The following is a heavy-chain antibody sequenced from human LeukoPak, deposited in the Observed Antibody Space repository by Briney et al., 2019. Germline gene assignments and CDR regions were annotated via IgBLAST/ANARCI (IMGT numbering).Heavy chain of an antibody. V-gene: IGHV3-30*18. Sequence: PGGSLRLSCAASGFTFSSYGMHWVRQAPGKGLGWVAVISYDGSNKYYADSVKGRFTISRDNTKNTLYLQMNSLRAEDTAVYYCAKVRGYSYGQFFDYWGQGTLVTVSS. CDR2: ISYDGSNK. CDR3: AKVRGYSYGQFFDY. CDR1: GFTFSSYG. D-gene: IGHD5-18*01. J-gene: IGHJ4*02.